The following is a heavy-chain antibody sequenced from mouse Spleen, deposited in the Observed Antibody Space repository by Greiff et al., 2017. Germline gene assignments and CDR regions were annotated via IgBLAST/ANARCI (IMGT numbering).Heavy chain of an antibody. V-gene: IGHV1-62-2*01. CDR1: GYTFTEYT. Sequence: VQLVESGAELVKPGASVKLSCKASGYTFTEYTIHWVKQRSGQGLEWIGWFYPGSGSIKYNEKFKDKATLTADKSSSTVYMELSRLTSEDSAVYFCARPHYDGYPYYYAMDYWGQGTSVTVSS. J-gene: IGHJ4*01. D-gene: IGHD2-3*01. CDR2: FYPGSGSI. CDR3: ARPHYDGYPYYYAMDY.